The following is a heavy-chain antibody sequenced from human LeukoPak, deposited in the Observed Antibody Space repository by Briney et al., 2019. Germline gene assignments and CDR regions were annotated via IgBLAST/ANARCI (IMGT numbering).Heavy chain of an antibody. J-gene: IGHJ6*02. CDR1: GFTVSSNY. Sequence: GGSLRLSCAASGFTVSSNYMSWVRQAPGKGLEWVSVIYSGGSTYYADSVKGRFTISRHNSKNTLYLQMNSLRAEDTAVYYCAKGIAARFRPPEDYGMDVWGQGTTVTVSS. D-gene: IGHD6-6*01. CDR3: AKGIAARFRPPEDYGMDV. V-gene: IGHV3-53*01. CDR2: IYSGGST.